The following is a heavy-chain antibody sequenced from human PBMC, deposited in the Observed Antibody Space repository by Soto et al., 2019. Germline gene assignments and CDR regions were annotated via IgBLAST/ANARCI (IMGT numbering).Heavy chain of an antibody. J-gene: IGHJ4*02. Sequence: ASVKVSCKASGYTFTSYAMHWVRQAPGQRLEWMGWINAGNGNTKYAQKFQGRVTMTRDTSTSTVYMELSSLRSEDTAVYYCARGYDYAWGSFRYYFDYWGQGTQVTVSS. CDR1: GYTFTSYA. V-gene: IGHV1-3*01. CDR2: INAGNGNT. CDR3: ARGYDYAWGSFRYYFDY. D-gene: IGHD3-16*02.